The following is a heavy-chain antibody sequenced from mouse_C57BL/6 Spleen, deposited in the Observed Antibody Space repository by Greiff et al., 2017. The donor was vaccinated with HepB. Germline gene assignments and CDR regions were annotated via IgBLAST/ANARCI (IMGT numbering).Heavy chain of an antibody. Sequence: QVQLQQSGPELVKPGASVKISCKASGYAFSSSWMNWVKQRPGKGLEWIGRIYPGDGDTNYNGKFKGKATLTADKSSSTAYMQLSSLTSEDSAVYFCAGNWDFDYWGQGTTLTVSS. J-gene: IGHJ2*01. CDR2: IYPGDGDT. CDR3: AGNWDFDY. V-gene: IGHV1-82*01. D-gene: IGHD4-1*01. CDR1: GYAFSSSW.